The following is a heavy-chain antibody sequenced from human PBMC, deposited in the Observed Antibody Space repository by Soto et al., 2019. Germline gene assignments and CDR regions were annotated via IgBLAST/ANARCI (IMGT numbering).Heavy chain of an antibody. V-gene: IGHV3-23*01. J-gene: IGHJ4*02. D-gene: IGHD5-12*01. CDR2: ISGSGDNT. CDR1: GFSFDDYA. Sequence: PGGSLRLSCAASGFSFDDYAMTWVRQAAGKGLEWVSAISGSGDNTYYADSVKGRFTISRDNSKNTLYLQLNSLRAEDTALYYCAKGYYSGHDLAYFDYWGQGTLVTVSS. CDR3: AKGYYSGHDLAYFDY.